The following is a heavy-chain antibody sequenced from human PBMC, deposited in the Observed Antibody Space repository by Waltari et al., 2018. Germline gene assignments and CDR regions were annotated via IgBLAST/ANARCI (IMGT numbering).Heavy chain of an antibody. CDR1: GFTLNTYG. V-gene: IGHV3-23*01. J-gene: IGHJ3*01. CDR2: ISGSGFYT. CDR3: VRDYRHGFDV. D-gene: IGHD3-16*02. Sequence: EVRLLESGGDLVQPGGSLRLSCAASGFTLNTYGMGWVRQAPGKGLKWVSGISGSGFYTNYADYVKGRFTISRDKSRSTLLLDMQSLRAEDTAFYYCVRDYRHGFDVWGQGTMVTVSS.